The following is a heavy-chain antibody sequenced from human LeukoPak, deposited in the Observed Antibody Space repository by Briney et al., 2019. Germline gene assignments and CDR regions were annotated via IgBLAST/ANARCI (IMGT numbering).Heavy chain of an antibody. Sequence: PGGSLRLSCAASGFTFSTYSMNWVRQAPGKGLEGVSYISSSSGTIHYADSVKGLFTISRDNAKNSLYLQMNSLRAEDTAVYYCARGRYSSTFDYWGQGTLVTVSS. V-gene: IGHV3-48*01. CDR3: ARGRYSSTFDY. CDR2: ISSSSGTI. D-gene: IGHD5-12*01. CDR1: GFTFSTYS. J-gene: IGHJ4*02.